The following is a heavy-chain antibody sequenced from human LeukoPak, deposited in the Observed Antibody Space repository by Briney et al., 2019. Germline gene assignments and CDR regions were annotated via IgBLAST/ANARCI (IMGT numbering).Heavy chain of an antibody. Sequence: GSSVKVSCKASGGTFSSYAISWVQQAPGQGLEWMGGIIPIFGTANYAQKFQGRVTITADESTSTAYMELSSLRSEDTAVYYCARSMVQGNWFDPWGQGTLVTVSS. D-gene: IGHD3-10*01. CDR3: ARSMVQGNWFDP. V-gene: IGHV1-69*01. CDR1: GGTFSSYA. J-gene: IGHJ5*02. CDR2: IIPIFGTA.